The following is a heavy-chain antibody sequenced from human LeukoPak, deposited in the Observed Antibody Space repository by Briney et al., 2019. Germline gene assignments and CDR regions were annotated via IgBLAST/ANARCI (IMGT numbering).Heavy chain of an antibody. CDR2: IYYSGST. CDR3: AQGGNYYYDSSGPLRD. CDR1: GGSISSGDYY. V-gene: IGHV4-30-4*01. Sequence: SETLSLTCTVSGGSISSGDYYWSWIRQPPGKGLEWIGYIYYSGSTYYNPSLKSRVTISVDTSKNQFSLKLSSVTAADTAVYYCAQGGNYYYDSSGPLRDWGQGTLVTVSS. D-gene: IGHD3-22*01. J-gene: IGHJ4*02.